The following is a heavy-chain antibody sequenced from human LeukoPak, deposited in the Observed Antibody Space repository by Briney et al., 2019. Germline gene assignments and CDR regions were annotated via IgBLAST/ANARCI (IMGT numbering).Heavy chain of an antibody. D-gene: IGHD2-2*01. CDR1: GFTFRSHG. CDR2: TWYDGSHK. Sequence: GGSLRLSCAASGFTFRSHGMHWVRQAPGKGLEWVSATWYDGSHKYYADSVKGRFTISRDNSKNTLYLQMYSLRADDTGVYFCARGGHCSTTSCSNYDGMDVWGQGTTLTVSS. CDR3: ARGGHCSTTSCSNYDGMDV. V-gene: IGHV3-33*01. J-gene: IGHJ6*02.